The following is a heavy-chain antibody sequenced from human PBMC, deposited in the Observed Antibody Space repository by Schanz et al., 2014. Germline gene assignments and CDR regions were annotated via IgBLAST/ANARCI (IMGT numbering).Heavy chain of an antibody. CDR1: GGTFSSDT. V-gene: IGHV1-69*02. D-gene: IGHD6-13*01. J-gene: IGHJ4*02. CDR3: ASSGAGYSSSWDFDY. CDR2: IIPVLNIA. Sequence: QVQLVQSGAEVKKPGSSVKVSCKASGGTFSSDTFSWVRQAPGQGLEWMGKIIPVLNIATYAQRFQGRVTVTRDTSRSTVYMELSSLRSEDTAVYYCASSGAGYSSSWDFDYWGQGTLVTVSS.